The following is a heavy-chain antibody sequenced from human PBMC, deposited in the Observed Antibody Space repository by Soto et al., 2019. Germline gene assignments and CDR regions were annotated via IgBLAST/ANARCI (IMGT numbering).Heavy chain of an antibody. CDR3: ARALWLRLPQF. CDR1: GFTFSTYW. V-gene: IGHV3-7*01. D-gene: IGHD5-12*01. Sequence: GGSLRLSCAASGFTFSTYWMIWVRQAPGKGLEWVANIKRDRSEKYYVDSVKGRFTISRDNAKNSVYLQMNSLRAEDTAVYYCARALWLRLPQFRGQGTMVTVSS. CDR2: IKRDRSEK. J-gene: IGHJ3*01.